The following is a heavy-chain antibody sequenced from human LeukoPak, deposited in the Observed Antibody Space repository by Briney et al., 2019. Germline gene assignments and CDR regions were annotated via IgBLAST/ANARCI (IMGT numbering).Heavy chain of an antibody. D-gene: IGHD6-6*01. Sequence: PSETLSLTCTVSGGSISSSSYYRGWIRQPPGKGLEWIGYIYYSGNTNSNPSLKSRVTISVDTSRNQFSLKLRSVTAADTAVYYCAGAREFSSSSGRAYYFDFWGQGTLVTVSS. CDR3: AGAREFSSSSGRAYYFDF. V-gene: IGHV4-61*05. CDR1: GGSISSSSYY. J-gene: IGHJ4*02. CDR2: IYYSGNT.